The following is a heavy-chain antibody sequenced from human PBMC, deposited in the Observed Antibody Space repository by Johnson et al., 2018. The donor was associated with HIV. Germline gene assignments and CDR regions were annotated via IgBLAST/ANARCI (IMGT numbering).Heavy chain of an antibody. CDR3: VRGGLGYQNIHDPFDV. CDR2: IHWNGGRT. D-gene: IGHD3-16*02. CDR1: GFTFDDYG. J-gene: IGHJ3*01. Sequence: VQLVESGGGVVRPGGSLRLSCAAAGFTFDDYGMSWVRQAPGKGLEWVSGIHWNGGRTGYVDSMKGRFTISRDNAKNSLYLQMNSLRAEDTALYYCVRGGLGYQNIHDPFDVWGQGTMVTVSS. V-gene: IGHV3-20*04.